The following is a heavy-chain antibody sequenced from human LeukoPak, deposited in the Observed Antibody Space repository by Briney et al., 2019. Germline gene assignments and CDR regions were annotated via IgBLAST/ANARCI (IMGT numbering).Heavy chain of an antibody. CDR1: RITFSTYW. Sequence: GGSLRLSCAASRITFSTYWMSWVRQAPGKGLEWAANIKQDGSEKYYVDSVKGRSTISRDNAKNSVFLQMSSLRAEDTALYYCRFTYSSSWSFFDYWGQGTLVTVSS. CDR3: RFTYSSSWSFFDY. V-gene: IGHV3-7*01. J-gene: IGHJ4*02. D-gene: IGHD6-13*01. CDR2: IKQDGSEK.